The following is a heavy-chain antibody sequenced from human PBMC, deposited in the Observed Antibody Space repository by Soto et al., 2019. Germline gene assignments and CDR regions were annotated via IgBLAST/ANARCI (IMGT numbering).Heavy chain of an antibody. J-gene: IGHJ4*02. Sequence: EVQLVVSGGGLVQPGRSLRLSCAASGFTFSSYWMHWVRHATGKGLVWVSRIHSDGSSTSYADSVKGRFTISRDNAKNTVYLLMNSLRAEDTAVYYCARAPGEGSGSHIDYWGQGTLVTVSS. CDR2: IHSDGSST. V-gene: IGHV3-74*01. CDR1: GFTFSSYW. CDR3: ARAPGEGSGSHIDY. D-gene: IGHD3-10*01.